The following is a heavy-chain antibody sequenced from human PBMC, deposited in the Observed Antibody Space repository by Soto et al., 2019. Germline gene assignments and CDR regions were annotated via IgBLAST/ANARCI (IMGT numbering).Heavy chain of an antibody. CDR1: GGTFSSYA. J-gene: IGHJ3*02. Sequence: QVQLVQSGAEVKKPGSSVKVSCKASGGTFSSYAISWVRQAPGQGLEWMGGIIPIFGTANYAQKFQGRVTINADESTSTVYMELRSLRSEDTAVYYCARARHEYSSSSYAFDIWGQGTMVTVSS. V-gene: IGHV1-69*01. D-gene: IGHD6-6*01. CDR2: IIPIFGTA. CDR3: ARARHEYSSSSYAFDI.